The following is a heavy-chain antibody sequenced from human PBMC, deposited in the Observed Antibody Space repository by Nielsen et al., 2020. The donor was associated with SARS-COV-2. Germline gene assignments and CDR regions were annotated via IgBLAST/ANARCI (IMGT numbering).Heavy chain of an antibody. CDR3: AKDHFVGSSWYEYYFDY. CDR2: ISGSGGST. Sequence: GESLKISCAASGFTFSSYGMHWVRQAPGKGLEWVSAISGSGGSTYYADSVKGRFTISRDNSKNTLYLQMNSLRAEDTAVYYCAKDHFVGSSWYEYYFDYWGQGTLVTVSS. D-gene: IGHD6-13*01. V-gene: IGHV3-23*01. CDR1: GFTFSSYG. J-gene: IGHJ4*02.